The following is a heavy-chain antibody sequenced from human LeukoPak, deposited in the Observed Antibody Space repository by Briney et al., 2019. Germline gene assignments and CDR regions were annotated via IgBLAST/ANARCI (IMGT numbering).Heavy chain of an antibody. CDR2: IDQDESEK. Sequence: GGSLRLSCAASGFTFSSYWMSWVRQAPGKGLEWVANIDQDESEKYYVDSVKGRFTISRDNAKNSLYLQMNGLRVEDTAVYYCGRVGHGSSRDYYWGQGTLVTVSS. J-gene: IGHJ4*02. CDR1: GFTFSSYW. D-gene: IGHD6-13*01. V-gene: IGHV3-7*03. CDR3: GRVGHGSSRDYY.